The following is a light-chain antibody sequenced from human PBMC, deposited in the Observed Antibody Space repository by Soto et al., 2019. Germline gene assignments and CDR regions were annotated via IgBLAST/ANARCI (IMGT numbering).Light chain of an antibody. J-gene: IGKJ1*01. CDR3: QQYGGSPMT. V-gene: IGKV3-20*01. CDR1: QSLSSSF. CDR2: DAS. Sequence: EIVSTQSPGTLSLSPGETATLSCRASQSLSSSFLAWYQQNPGQAPRLLIYDASNRATGIPDRFSGSGSGTEFTLTISTLEPEDFALYYCQQYGGSPMTFGKGTKVEIK.